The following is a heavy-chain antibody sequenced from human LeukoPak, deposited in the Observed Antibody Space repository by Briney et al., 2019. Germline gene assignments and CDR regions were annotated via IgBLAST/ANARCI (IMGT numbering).Heavy chain of an antibody. Sequence: PGGSLRLSCAASGFTFSSNWMSWVRQAPGKGLEWVANIKQDGSEKNYVDSVKGRFTISRDNAKNSLFLQMNNLRVEDTAVYFCARDPFSKADYWGRGTLVTVSS. V-gene: IGHV3-7*01. J-gene: IGHJ4*02. D-gene: IGHD2-2*01. CDR2: IKQDGSEK. CDR3: ARDPFSKADY. CDR1: GFTFSSNW.